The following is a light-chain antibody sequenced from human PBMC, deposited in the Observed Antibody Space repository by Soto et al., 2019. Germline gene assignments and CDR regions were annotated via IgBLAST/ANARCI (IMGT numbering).Light chain of an antibody. CDR1: QRVTSSY. Sequence: ETVLTQSPGTLSLSPGERATLSCRASQRVTSSYLAWYQQKPGQPPRPLIYGASSRATGIPDRFSGSGSGTDFTLTISRLEPEDFAVYYCQQNGTSLSWTFGQGTKVEIK. V-gene: IGKV3-20*01. CDR3: QQNGTSLSWT. CDR2: GAS. J-gene: IGKJ1*01.